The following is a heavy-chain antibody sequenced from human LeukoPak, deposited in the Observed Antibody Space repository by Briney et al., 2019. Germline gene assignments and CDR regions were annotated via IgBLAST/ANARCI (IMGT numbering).Heavy chain of an antibody. J-gene: IGHJ4*02. CDR2: IYYDGSD. CDR3: ARVTGYMIEDYFDY. Sequence: SETLSLTCTVSGVSITSTTYYWGWIRQSPGKPLEWIASIYYDGSDYYNPSLKSRVTISVDRSKNQFSLKLRSVTAADTAVYYCARVTGYMIEDYFDYWGQGTLVTVSS. V-gene: IGHV4-39*07. D-gene: IGHD3-22*01. CDR1: GVSITSTTYY.